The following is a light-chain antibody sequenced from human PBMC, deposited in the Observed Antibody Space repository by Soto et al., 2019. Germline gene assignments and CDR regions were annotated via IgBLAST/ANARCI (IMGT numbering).Light chain of an antibody. V-gene: IGLV2-23*02. J-gene: IGLJ2*01. CDR2: GVS. CDR3: CSYAGSSTSVV. Sequence: QSALTQPASVSGSPGQSITISCTGTSSDVGSYNLVSWYQQHPGKAPKLMIYGVSKWPSGVSNRFSGSKSGNTASLTISGLQAEDEADYYCCSYAGSSTSVVFGGGTKLTVL. CDR1: SSDVGSYNL.